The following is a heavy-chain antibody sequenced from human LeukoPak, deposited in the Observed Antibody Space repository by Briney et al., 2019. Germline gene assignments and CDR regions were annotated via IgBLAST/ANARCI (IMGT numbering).Heavy chain of an antibody. CDR3: AKSRGHSSSWYLDAFDT. CDR2: ISWNSGSI. Sequence: GGSLRLSCAASGFTFDDYAMHWVRQAPGKGLEWVSGISWNSGSIGYADSVKGRFTISRDNAKNSLYLQMNSLRAEDMALYYCAKSRGHSSSWYLDAFDTWGQGTMVTVSS. D-gene: IGHD6-13*01. CDR1: GFTFDDYA. V-gene: IGHV3-9*03. J-gene: IGHJ3*02.